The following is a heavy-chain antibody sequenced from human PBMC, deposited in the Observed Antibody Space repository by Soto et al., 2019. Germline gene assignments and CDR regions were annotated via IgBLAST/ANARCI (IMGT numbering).Heavy chain of an antibody. CDR1: GFTFSSYS. Sequence: GGSLRLSCAASGFTFSSYSMNWVRQAPGKGLEWVSSISSSSSYIYYADSVKGRFTISRDNAKNSLYLQMNSLRAEDTAGYYCARDSSRGYSYGSFFDYWGQGTLVTVSS. CDR2: ISSSSSYI. CDR3: ARDSSRGYSYGSFFDY. V-gene: IGHV3-21*01. D-gene: IGHD5-18*01. J-gene: IGHJ4*02.